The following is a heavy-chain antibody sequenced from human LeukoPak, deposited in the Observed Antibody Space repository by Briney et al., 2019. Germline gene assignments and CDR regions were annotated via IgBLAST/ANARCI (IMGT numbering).Heavy chain of an antibody. CDR3: ARAPPWGYGGFDY. CDR1: GGSISSGGYS. CDR2: IYHSGST. D-gene: IGHD5-12*01. Sequence: SETLSHTCAVSGGSISSGGYSWSWIRQPPGKGLEWIGYIYHSGSTYYNPSLKSRVTISVDRSKNQFSLKLSSVTAADTAVYYCARAPPWGYGGFDYWGQGTLVTVSS. J-gene: IGHJ4*02. V-gene: IGHV4-30-2*01.